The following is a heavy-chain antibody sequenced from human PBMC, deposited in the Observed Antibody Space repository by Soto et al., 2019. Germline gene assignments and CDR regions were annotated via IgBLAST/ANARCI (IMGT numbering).Heavy chain of an antibody. D-gene: IGHD3-16*01. V-gene: IGHV3-11*01. Sequence: QLVESGGGLVEPGGSLSLSCAASGFTFSDHYMSWIRQAPGKGLEWVSYISRSGSIVYYADSVKGRFTISRDNSKNSLYLQMDGLRAEDTAIYYCGRDPELWDENVASRPSTYYYGMDVWGQGTTVAVAS. CDR3: GRDPELWDENVASRPSTYYYGMDV. CDR2: ISRSGSIV. CDR1: GFTFSDHY. J-gene: IGHJ6*02.